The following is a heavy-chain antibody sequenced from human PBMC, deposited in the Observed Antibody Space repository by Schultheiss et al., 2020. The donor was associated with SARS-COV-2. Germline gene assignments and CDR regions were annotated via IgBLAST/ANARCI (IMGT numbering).Heavy chain of an antibody. CDR1: GFTFSDYY. J-gene: IGHJ4*02. V-gene: IGHV3-33*06. D-gene: IGHD6-13*01. CDR2: IWYDGSNK. CDR3: AKEVAAAERYYFDY. Sequence: GGSLRLSCAASGFTFSDYYMSWVRQAPGKGLEWVAVIWYDGSNKYYADSVKGRFTISRDNSKNTLYLQMNSLRAEDTAVYYCAKEVAAAERYYFDYWGQGTLVTVSS.